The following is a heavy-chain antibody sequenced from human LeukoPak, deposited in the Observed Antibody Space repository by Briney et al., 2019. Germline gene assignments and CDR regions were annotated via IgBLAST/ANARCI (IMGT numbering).Heavy chain of an antibody. D-gene: IGHD6-13*01. V-gene: IGHV4-31*03. CDR3: ARVTIARIAAAGTTEYYYYGMDV. CDR2: IYYSGST. CDR1: GGSISSGGYY. J-gene: IGHJ6*02. Sequence: SQTLSLTCTVSGGSISSGGYYWSWIRQHPGKGLEWIGYIYYSGSTYYNPSLKSRVTISVDTSKNQFSLKLSSVTAADTAVYYCARVTIARIAAAGTTEYYYYGMDVWGQGTTVTVSS.